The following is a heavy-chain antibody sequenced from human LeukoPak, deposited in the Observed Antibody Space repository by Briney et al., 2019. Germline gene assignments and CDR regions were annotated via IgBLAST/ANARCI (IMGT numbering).Heavy chain of an antibody. CDR3: ARRDSSGYFVY. CDR2: IDASGRT. J-gene: IGHJ4*02. Sequence: PSETLSLTCTVSGGSISIYYRNWIRQSAGKGLEWIGRIDASGRTEYNPSLKSRVTMSVDTSKNQFSLTLSSVTAADTAVYYCARRDSSGYFVYWGQGTLVTVSS. D-gene: IGHD3-22*01. CDR1: GGSISIYY. V-gene: IGHV4-4*07.